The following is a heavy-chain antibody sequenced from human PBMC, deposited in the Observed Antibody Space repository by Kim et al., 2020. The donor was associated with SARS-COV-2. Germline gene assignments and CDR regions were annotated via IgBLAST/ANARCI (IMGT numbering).Heavy chain of an antibody. J-gene: IGHJ6*01. CDR2: ISGDGSKT. Sequence: GGSLRLSCAASGFTFDDYAMHWVRQAPGKGLEWVSLISGDGSKTYYAGSFRGRFTISRDNTKNSLYLQMDSLRNEDSALYYCAKWEGDRTGYYYHGLDVWGQGTTLTVSS. CDR1: GFTFDDYA. V-gene: IGHV3-43*02. D-gene: IGHD3-9*01. CDR3: AKWEGDRTGYYYHGLDV.